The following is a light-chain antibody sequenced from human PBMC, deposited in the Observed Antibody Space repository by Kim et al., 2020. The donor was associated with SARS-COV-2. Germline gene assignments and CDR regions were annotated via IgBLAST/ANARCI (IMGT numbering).Light chain of an antibody. CDR2: DAS. CDR1: QSVSSY. J-gene: IGKJ4*01. CDR3: QQRSNWPS. Sequence: LSLYPGERATLSCRASQSVSSYLAWYQQKPGQAPRLLIYDASNRATGIPARFSGSGSGTDFTLTISSLEPEDFAVYYCQQRSNWPSFGGGTKLEI. V-gene: IGKV3-11*01.